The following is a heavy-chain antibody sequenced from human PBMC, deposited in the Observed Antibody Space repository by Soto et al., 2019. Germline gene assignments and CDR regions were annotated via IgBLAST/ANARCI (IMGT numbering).Heavy chain of an antibody. D-gene: IGHD4-17*01. CDR2: VYYRGRS. CDR3: VSQRTTVPTQAYFDY. J-gene: IGHJ4*02. Sequence: KPSETLSLTCTVSGGSVTNSSYYWGWIRQSPGKGLEWIGSVYYRGRSYSKSSVKSRVTISVDTSKNRFSLSLNSVTASDTAVYFCVSQRTTVPTQAYFDYCRPGALVTVSS. CDR1: GGSVTNSSYY. V-gene: IGHV4-39*01.